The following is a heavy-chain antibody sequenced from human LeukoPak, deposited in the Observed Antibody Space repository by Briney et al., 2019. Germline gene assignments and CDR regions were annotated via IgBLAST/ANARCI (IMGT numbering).Heavy chain of an antibody. D-gene: IGHD6-19*01. V-gene: IGHV1-18*01. CDR3: ARAKFGIAVAGTSGIDY. CDR1: GYTFTSYG. Sequence: ASVKVSCKASGYTFTSYGISCVRQAPGQGLEWMVWISAYNGNTSYAQKLQGRVTMTTDKSTRTAYMELRSLRSADTAVYYCARAKFGIAVAGTSGIDYWGQGTLVTVSS. J-gene: IGHJ4*02. CDR2: ISAYNGNT.